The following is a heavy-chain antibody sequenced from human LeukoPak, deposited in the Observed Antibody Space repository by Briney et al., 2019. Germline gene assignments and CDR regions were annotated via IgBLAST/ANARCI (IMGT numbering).Heavy chain of an antibody. CDR2: IRPDGSEA. J-gene: IGHJ4*02. D-gene: IGHD2-2*01. CDR1: GFTFNSHW. V-gene: IGHV3-7*01. CDR3: SGRSGFSSIY. Sequence: GGSLRLSCEASGFTFNSHWMNWVRQAPGKGPEWLANIRPDGSEAVYVDSVRGRFTISRDNAKNLVYLQMNNLRAEDTAVYYCSGRSGFSSIYWGQGVLVTVSS.